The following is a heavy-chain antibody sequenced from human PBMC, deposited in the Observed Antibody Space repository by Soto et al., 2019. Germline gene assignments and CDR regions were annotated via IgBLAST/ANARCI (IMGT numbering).Heavy chain of an antibody. CDR2: ISGSGGST. D-gene: IGHD1-1*01. CDR1: GFTFSSYA. V-gene: IGHV3-23*01. Sequence: PGGSLRLSCAASGFTFSSYAMNWVRQAPGKGLEWVSAISGSGGSTYYADSVKGRFTVSRDSSKNTLYLQMNSLRAEDTAVYYWAKGNLLFPALVLDIWGQGTMVTVSS. J-gene: IGHJ3*02. CDR3: AKGNLLFPALVLDI.